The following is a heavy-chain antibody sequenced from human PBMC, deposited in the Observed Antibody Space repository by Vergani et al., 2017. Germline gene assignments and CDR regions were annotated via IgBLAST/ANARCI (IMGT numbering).Heavy chain of an antibody. Sequence: QVQLQESGPGLVKPSETLSLTCTVSGGSISSYYWSWIRQPPGKGLEWIGYIYYSGSTNYNPSLKSRVTISVDTSKNQFSLKLSSVTAADTAVYYCARGSDVDTIFGVVSYFDYWGQGTLVTVSS. V-gene: IGHV4-59*01. D-gene: IGHD3-3*01. CDR3: ARGSDVDTIFGVVSYFDY. CDR1: GGSISSYY. CDR2: IYYSGST. J-gene: IGHJ4*02.